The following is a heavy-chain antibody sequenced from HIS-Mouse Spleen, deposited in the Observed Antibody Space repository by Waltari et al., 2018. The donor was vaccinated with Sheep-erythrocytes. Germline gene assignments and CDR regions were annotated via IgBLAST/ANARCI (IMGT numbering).Heavy chain of an antibody. Sequence: KKPGSSVKVSCKASGGTFSSYAISWVRQAPGQGLEWMGRIIPILGIANYAQKFQGRVTITADKSTSTAYMELSSLRSEDTAVYYCAQTGATTPHVDYWRQGTLVTVPS. CDR2: IIPILGIA. V-gene: IGHV1-69*04. CDR1: GGTFSSYA. CDR3: AQTGATTPHVDY. J-gene: IGHJ4*02. D-gene: IGHD1-26*01.